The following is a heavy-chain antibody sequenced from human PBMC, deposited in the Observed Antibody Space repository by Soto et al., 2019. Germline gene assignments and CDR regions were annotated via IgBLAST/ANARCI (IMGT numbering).Heavy chain of an antibody. D-gene: IGHD3-9*01. CDR1: DASNSLFY. CDR3: ARLLTEGATFREDAFDL. V-gene: IGHV4-4*07. J-gene: IGHJ3*01. CDR2: FHISGRT. Sequence: QVHLEQSGPGLVKPSETLSLTCNISDASNSLFYWSWIRQPAGKGLEWIGRFHISGRTDSHPSLKSRVAMSVDKSKNQLSLNLRSLTAADTAVYYCARLLTEGATFREDAFDLWGQGTKVTVSS.